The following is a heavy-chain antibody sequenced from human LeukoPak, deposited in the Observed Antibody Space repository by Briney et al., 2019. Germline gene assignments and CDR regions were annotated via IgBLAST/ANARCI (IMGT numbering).Heavy chain of an antibody. CDR1: GYTFTGYY. D-gene: IGHD2-2*01. V-gene: IGHV1-2*02. J-gene: IGHJ1*01. Sequence: ASVKVSCKASGYTFTGYYMHWVRHAPGQGLEWMGWINPNSGGTNYAQKFQGRVTMTRDTSISTAYMELSRLRSDDTAAYYCARDLGIVVVPAGNFQHWGQGTLVTVSS. CDR2: INPNSGGT. CDR3: ARDLGIVVVPAGNFQH.